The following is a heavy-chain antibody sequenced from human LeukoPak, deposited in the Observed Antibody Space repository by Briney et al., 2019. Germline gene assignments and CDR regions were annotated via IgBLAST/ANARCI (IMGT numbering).Heavy chain of an antibody. V-gene: IGHV4-59*01. CDR2: IFYSGST. Sequence: PSETLSLTCTVSGGSIRSYYWSWIRQPPGKGLEWIGYIFYSGSTNYNPSLRSRVTISVDTSKNQFSLKLSSVTAADTAVYYCARVYYSSSYDYWYFDLWGRGTLVTVSS. J-gene: IGHJ2*01. CDR1: GGSIRSYY. D-gene: IGHD6-13*01. CDR3: ARVYYSSSYDYWYFDL.